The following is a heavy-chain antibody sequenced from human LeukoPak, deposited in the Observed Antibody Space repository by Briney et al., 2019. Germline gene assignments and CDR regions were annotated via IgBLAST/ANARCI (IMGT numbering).Heavy chain of an antibody. CDR1: GFTFSSYD. J-gene: IGHJ4*02. CDR3: ARDRSRGHFDY. V-gene: IGHV3-53*01. Sequence: PGGSLRLSCAASGFTFSSYDMLWVRQAPGKGLESASVIYRGRSTNYADSVKGRFTISRDNSKNTLYLQMNSLRAEDTAVYYCARDRSRGHFDYWGQGTLVTVSS. CDR2: IYRGRST. D-gene: IGHD3-10*01.